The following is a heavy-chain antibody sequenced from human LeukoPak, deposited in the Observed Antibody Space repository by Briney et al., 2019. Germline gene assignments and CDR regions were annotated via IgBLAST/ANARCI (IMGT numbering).Heavy chain of an antibody. CDR2: ISSSSSYI. CDR3: ARDTHGYSSGWLPFDY. Sequence: GGSLRLSCAASGFTFSSYSMNWVRQAPGKGLEWVSSISSSSSYIYYADSVKGRFTISRDNAKNSLYLQVNSLRAEDTAVYYCARDTHGYSSGWLPFDYWGQGTLVTVSS. J-gene: IGHJ4*02. CDR1: GFTFSSYS. V-gene: IGHV3-21*01. D-gene: IGHD6-19*01.